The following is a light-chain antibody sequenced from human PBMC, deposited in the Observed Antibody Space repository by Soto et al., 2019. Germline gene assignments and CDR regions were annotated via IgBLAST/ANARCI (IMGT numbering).Light chain of an antibody. CDR1: QSVSSSY. CDR2: GAS. V-gene: IGKV3-20*01. Sequence: EIELTQSPGTLSLSPGERATLSCRASQSVSSSYLAWYQQKPGQAPRLLIYGASSRATGIPDRFSGSGSGTDLTLTISRLEPEDFAVYYCQQYGSSPQYTFGQGTKLEIK. CDR3: QQYGSSPQYT. J-gene: IGKJ2*01.